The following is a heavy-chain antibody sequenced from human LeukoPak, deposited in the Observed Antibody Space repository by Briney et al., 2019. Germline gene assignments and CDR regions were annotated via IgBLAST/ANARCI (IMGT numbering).Heavy chain of an antibody. CDR3: ARSGGKYYYDSSGSIDY. D-gene: IGHD3-22*01. CDR1: GGSISSGGYS. J-gene: IGHJ4*02. Sequence: SQTLSLTCAVSGGSISSGGYSWSWIRQPPGKGLEWIGYIYDSGSTYYNPSLKSRVTISVDRSKNQFSLKLSSVTAADTAVYYCARSGGKYYYDSSGSIDYWGQGTLVTVSS. V-gene: IGHV4-30-2*01. CDR2: IYDSGST.